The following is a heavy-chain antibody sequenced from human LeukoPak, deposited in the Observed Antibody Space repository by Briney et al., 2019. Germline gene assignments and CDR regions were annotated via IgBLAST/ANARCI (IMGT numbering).Heavy chain of an antibody. Sequence: ASVKVSCKASGYTFTTYQITWVRQAPGQGHEWMGWISAYTGHKKFAQKFQGRVTMTRDISTSTAYMELRSLRSDDTAVYYCAREGSSSWSGYFDLWGRGTLVTVSS. J-gene: IGHJ2*01. D-gene: IGHD6-13*01. CDR3: AREGSSSWSGYFDL. V-gene: IGHV1-18*01. CDR2: ISAYTGHK. CDR1: GYTFTTYQ.